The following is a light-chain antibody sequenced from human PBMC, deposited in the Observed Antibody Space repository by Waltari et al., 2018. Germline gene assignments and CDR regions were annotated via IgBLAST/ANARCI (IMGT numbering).Light chain of an antibody. V-gene: IGLV7-46*01. J-gene: IGLJ3*02. CDR3: LLSYSGAHWV. CDR2: DTS. CDR1: TGAVTSGHY. Sequence: QAVVTQEPSLTVSPGGTVTLTCRSSTGAVTSGHYPYWFQQKPGQAPRTLIYDTSNKHSWTPARFSGSLLGGKAALTLSGAQPEDEAEYYCLLSYSGAHWVFGGGTKLTVL.